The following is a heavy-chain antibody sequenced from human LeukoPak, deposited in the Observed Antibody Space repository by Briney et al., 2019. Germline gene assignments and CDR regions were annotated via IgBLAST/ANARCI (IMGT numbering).Heavy chain of an antibody. CDR3: ATETNGRHYDY. CDR2: IGPTGSDR. Sequence: GGSLRLSCTASGLTFSTSGFNWVRQPPGKGLEWVASIGPTGSDRYHADSIKGRFTISRDNANNFLYLQMNSLRAEDTAVYYCATETNGRHYDYWGQGTLLTVSS. V-gene: IGHV3-21*06. J-gene: IGHJ4*02. D-gene: IGHD1-14*01. CDR1: GLTFSTSG.